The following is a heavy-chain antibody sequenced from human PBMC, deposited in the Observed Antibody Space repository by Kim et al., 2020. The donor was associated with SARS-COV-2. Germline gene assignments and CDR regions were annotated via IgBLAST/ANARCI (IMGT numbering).Heavy chain of an antibody. J-gene: IGHJ6*02. D-gene: IGHD6-19*01. CDR1: GFTFSSYD. V-gene: IGHV3-13*04. Sequence: GGSLRLSCAASGFTFSSYDMHWVRQATGKGLEWVSAIGTAGDTYYTGCVKGRFTISRENAKNSLYLQMNSLRAGDTAVYYCARIRGWCNMEYYYGMDVWGQGTTVTVSS. CDR3: ARIRGWCNMEYYYGMDV. CDR2: IGTAGDT.